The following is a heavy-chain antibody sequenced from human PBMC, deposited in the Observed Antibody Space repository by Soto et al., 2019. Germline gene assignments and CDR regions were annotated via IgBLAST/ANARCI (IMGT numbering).Heavy chain of an antibody. V-gene: IGHV1-8*01. CDR1: GYTFTSYD. D-gene: IGHD4-17*01. J-gene: IGHJ6*02. CDR2: MNPNSGNT. Sequence: QVQLVQSGAEVKKPGASVKVSCKASGYTFTSYDINWVRQATGQGLEWMGWMNPNSGNTGYAQKFPGRVTMTRNTSISTAYMELSSLRSEDTAVYYCARAMTTKTYYDYGMDVWGQGTTVTVSS. CDR3: ARAMTTKTYYDYGMDV.